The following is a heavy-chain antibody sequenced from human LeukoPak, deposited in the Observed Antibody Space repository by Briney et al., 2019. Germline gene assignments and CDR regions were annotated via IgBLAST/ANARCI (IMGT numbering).Heavy chain of an antibody. CDR2: ISYDGSNK. D-gene: IGHD2-21*02. J-gene: IGHJ1*01. V-gene: IGHV3-30*18. CDR1: GFTFSSYG. Sequence: GGSLRLSCAASGFTFSSYGMHWVRQAPGKGLEWVAVISYDGSNKYYADSVKGRFTISRDNSKNTLYLQMNSLRAEDTAVYYCAKDHHDIVVVTAMIAEYFQHWGQGTLVTVSS. CDR3: AKDHHDIVVVTAMIAEYFQH.